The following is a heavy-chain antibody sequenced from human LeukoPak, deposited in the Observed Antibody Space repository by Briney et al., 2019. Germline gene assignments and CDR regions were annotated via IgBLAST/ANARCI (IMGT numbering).Heavy chain of an antibody. Sequence: ASVKVSCKASGYTFTSYGISWVRQAPGQGLEWMGWISAYNGNTNYAQKLQGRVTMTTDTSTSTAYMELRSPRSDDTAVYYCARDFWRGLKTSTDYWGQGTLVTVSS. J-gene: IGHJ4*02. CDR2: ISAYNGNT. V-gene: IGHV1-18*01. CDR1: GYTFTSYG. CDR3: ARDFWRGLKTSTDY. D-gene: IGHD3-3*01.